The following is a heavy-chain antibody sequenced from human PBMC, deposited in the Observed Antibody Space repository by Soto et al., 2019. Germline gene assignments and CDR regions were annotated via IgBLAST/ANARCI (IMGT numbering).Heavy chain of an antibody. J-gene: IGHJ4*02. CDR2: ISGSGGST. V-gene: IGHV3-23*01. CDR1: GFTFSSYA. Sequence: GESLRLSCAVSGFTFSSYAMSWVSQPPGKGLEWVSAISGSGGSTYYADSVKGRFTITRDNTKNTLYLQMNSLRAEDTAVYYCAKGYSSSPRYFDYWGQGTLVTVSS. D-gene: IGHD6-13*01. CDR3: AKGYSSSPRYFDY.